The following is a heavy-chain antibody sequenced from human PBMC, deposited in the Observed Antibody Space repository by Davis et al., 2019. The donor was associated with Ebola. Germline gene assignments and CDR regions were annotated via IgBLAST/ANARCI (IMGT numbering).Heavy chain of an antibody. CDR2: IKHRGST. V-gene: IGHV4-61*08. CDR1: AGSVSSGGYY. CDR3: AKASVPAGRSYNWFDP. D-gene: IGHD2-2*01. J-gene: IGHJ5*02. Sequence: SETLSLTCTVSAGSVSSGGYYWRWIRQPPGKGLEWIGEIKHRGSTNYNPSLKSRVTISVDTSKNRFSLKLTSVTAADTAVYYCAKASVPAGRSYNWFDPWGQGTLVTVSS.